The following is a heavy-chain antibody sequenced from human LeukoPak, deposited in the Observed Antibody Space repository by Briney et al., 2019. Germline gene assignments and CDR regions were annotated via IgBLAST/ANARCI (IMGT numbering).Heavy chain of an antibody. D-gene: IGHD2-15*01. Sequence: PGGSLRLSCAASGFTFSSYAMHWVCQAPGKGLEWVAVISYDGSNKYYADSVKGRFTISRDNSKNTLYLQMNSLRAEDTAVYYCATLGYCSGGSCSSNWFDPWGQGTLVTVSS. CDR2: ISYDGSNK. V-gene: IGHV3-30-3*01. CDR1: GFTFSSYA. J-gene: IGHJ5*02. CDR3: ATLGYCSGGSCSSNWFDP.